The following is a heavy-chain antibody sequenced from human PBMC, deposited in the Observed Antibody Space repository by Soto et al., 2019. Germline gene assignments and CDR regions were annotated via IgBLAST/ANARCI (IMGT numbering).Heavy chain of an antibody. CDR3: AKVISTSGSSL. CDR1: GFTFSTYA. D-gene: IGHD3-10*01. CDR2: ISGGGST. V-gene: IGHV3-23*01. Sequence: GGSLRLSCAASGFTFSTYAMTWVRQAPGKGLAWLSSISGGGSTYYADSVKGRFTISRDNSKNTLYLQMNSLRAEDTAVYYCAKVISTSGSSLWGRGTLVTVSS. J-gene: IGHJ4*02.